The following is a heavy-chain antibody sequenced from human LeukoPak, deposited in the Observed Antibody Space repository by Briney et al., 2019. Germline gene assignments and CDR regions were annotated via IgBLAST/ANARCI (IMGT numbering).Heavy chain of an antibody. CDR1: GDTFTSYA. V-gene: IGHV1-3*01. CDR3: TRERGQGRYDY. Sequence: ASVKVSCKASGDTFTSYAIHWVRQAPGQRLEWMGWISVGNGNTKYSQKLQGRVTITRDTSASTAYMELSSLRSEDTAVYYCTRERGQGRYDYWGQGTLVTVSS. CDR2: ISVGNGNT. J-gene: IGHJ4*02.